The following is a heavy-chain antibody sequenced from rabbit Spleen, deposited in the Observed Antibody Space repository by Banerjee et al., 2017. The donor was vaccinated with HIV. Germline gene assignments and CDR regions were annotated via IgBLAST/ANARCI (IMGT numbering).Heavy chain of an antibody. Sequence: QSLEESGGDLVKPGTSLTLTCTASGFSFSSSYYMCWVRQAPGKGLEWIACIYTGSSGSTYYASWAKGRFTISKTSSTTVTLQMTSLTAADTATYFCARGRSTSEYDPYNLWGQGTLVTVS. V-gene: IGHV1S40*01. D-gene: IGHD3-3*01. J-gene: IGHJ4*01. CDR2: IYTGSSGST. CDR1: GFSFSSSYY. CDR3: ARGRSTSEYDPYNL.